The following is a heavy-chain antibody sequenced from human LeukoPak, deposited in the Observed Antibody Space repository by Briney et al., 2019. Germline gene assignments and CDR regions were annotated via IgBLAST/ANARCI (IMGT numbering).Heavy chain of an antibody. V-gene: IGHV4-4*07. D-gene: IGHD2-15*01. Sequence: SETLSLTCTVSGGSINNYYWSWIRQPAGKGLEWIGRIYTRGSTNYNPSLKSRVTMSVDTSKNQFSLKLSSVTAADTTVYYCARGRYCSADICSGGDAFDIWGQGTMVSVSS. CDR1: GGSINNYY. J-gene: IGHJ3*02. CDR2: IYTRGST. CDR3: ARGRYCSADICSGGDAFDI.